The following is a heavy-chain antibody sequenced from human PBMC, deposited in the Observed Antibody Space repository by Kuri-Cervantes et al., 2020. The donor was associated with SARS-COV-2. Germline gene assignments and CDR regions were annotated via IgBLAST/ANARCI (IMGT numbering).Heavy chain of an antibody. J-gene: IGHJ5*02. CDR2: INPSGGST. V-gene: IGHV1-46*01. D-gene: IGHD3-3*01. CDR1: GYTFTSYY. Sequence: ASVKVSCKASGYTFTSYYMHWVRQAPGQGLEWMGIINPSGGSTSYAQKFQGRVTMTRDTSTSTVYMELSSLRSEDTAVYYCARGALPTIFGVVIIYWFDPWGQGTLVTVSS. CDR3: ARGALPTIFGVVIIYWFDP.